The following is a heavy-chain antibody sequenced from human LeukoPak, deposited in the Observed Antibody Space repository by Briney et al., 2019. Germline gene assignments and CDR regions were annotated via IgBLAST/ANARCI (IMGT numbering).Heavy chain of an antibody. CDR2: IYSGGST. Sequence: PGGSLRLSCAASGFTVSSNYMSWVRQAPGKGLEWVSVIYSGGSTYYADSVKGRFTISRDNAKNSLYLQMNSLRAEDTAVYYCAREDRWAFDYWGQGTLVTVSS. D-gene: IGHD6-13*01. CDR1: GFTVSSNY. CDR3: AREDRWAFDY. J-gene: IGHJ4*02. V-gene: IGHV3-66*01.